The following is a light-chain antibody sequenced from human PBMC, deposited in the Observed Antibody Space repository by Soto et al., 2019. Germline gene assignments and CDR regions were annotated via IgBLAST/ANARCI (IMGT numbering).Light chain of an antibody. CDR3: CSYAGDYTFV. Sequence: QSALIQPRSVSGSPGQSVTISCTGTSSDVGVYKYVSWYQQLPGKAPKLMIYDFITRPSGVPDRFSGSKSGNTASLTISGLQAEDEADYYCCSYAGDYTFVFGTGTKLTVL. CDR2: DFI. CDR1: SSDVGVYKY. V-gene: IGLV2-11*01. J-gene: IGLJ1*01.